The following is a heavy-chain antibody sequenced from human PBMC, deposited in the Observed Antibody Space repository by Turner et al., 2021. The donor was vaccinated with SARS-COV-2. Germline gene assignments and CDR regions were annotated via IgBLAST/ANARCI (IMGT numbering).Heavy chain of an antibody. V-gene: IGHV1-69*01. CDR3: ARDWTGGYKY. CDR2: IIPIFGTA. J-gene: IGHJ4*02. Sequence: QVQLLQSRSEVKKPGSSVKLSCKASGGTFSSSAISWVRQAPGHGLGWMGEIIPIFGTANYEQKFQGRVTITEDESTSTVYMEPSSLRSEYTGVYDCARDWTGGYKYWGQGTLVTVSS. CDR1: GGTFSSSA. D-gene: IGHD1-26*01.